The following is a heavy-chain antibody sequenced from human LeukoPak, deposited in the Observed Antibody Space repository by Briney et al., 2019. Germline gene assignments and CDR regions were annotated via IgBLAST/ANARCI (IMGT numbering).Heavy chain of an antibody. Sequence: GASVKVSCKASGYTFTTYGITWIRQAPGQGLEWLGWISPYNGATEYAQNLQDRVSMTTDTSTNTAYIEVRSLKSDDTAVYYCARDSDWNVDYWGQGILVTVSS. J-gene: IGHJ4*02. CDR3: ARDSDWNVDY. CDR1: GYTFTTYG. V-gene: IGHV1-18*01. D-gene: IGHD1-1*01. CDR2: ISPYNGAT.